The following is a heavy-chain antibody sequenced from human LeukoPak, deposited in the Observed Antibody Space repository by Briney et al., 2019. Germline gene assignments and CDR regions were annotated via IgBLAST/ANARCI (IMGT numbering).Heavy chain of an antibody. D-gene: IGHD7-27*01. V-gene: IGHV3-7*01. CDR3: ASWGPLGL. J-gene: IGHJ4*02. Sequence: PGGSLRLSCAASGFTFSKYWMSWVRQAPGKGLEWVANIGESGIDKYYVESVKGRFTISRENAKNSLYLEMNSLRAEDTAVYYCASWGPLGLWGQGTLVTVSS. CDR2: IGESGIDK. CDR1: GFTFSKYW.